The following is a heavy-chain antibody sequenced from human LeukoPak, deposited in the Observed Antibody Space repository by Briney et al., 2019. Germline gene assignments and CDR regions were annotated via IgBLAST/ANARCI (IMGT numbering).Heavy chain of an antibody. D-gene: IGHD2-2*01. J-gene: IGHJ6*02. CDR1: GGTFSSYA. CDR3: ARGPPAPATFLPNYGMDV. CDR2: IIPIFGTA. Sequence: VASVKVSCKASGGTFSSYAISWVRQAPGQGLEWMGGIIPIFGTANYAQKFQGRVTITADESTSTAYMELSSLRSEDTAVYYCARGPPAPATFLPNYGMDVWGQGTTVTVSS. V-gene: IGHV1-69*13.